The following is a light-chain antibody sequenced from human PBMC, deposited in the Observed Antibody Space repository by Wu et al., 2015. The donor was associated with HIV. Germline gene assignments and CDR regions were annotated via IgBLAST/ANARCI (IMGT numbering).Light chain of an antibody. J-gene: IGKJ2*01. V-gene: IGKV3-20*01. CDR2: GAS. Sequence: EIVLTQSPGTLSLSPGERATLSCRASQSVSSSYLAWYQQKPGQAPRLLIYGASSRATGIPDRFRGSGSGTDFTLTISRLEPEDSAVYYCQQYASSPHTFGQGTKLEIK. CDR3: QQYASSPHT. CDR1: QSVSSSY.